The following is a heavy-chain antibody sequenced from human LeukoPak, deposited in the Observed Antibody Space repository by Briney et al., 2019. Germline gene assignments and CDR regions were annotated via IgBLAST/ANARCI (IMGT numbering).Heavy chain of an antibody. V-gene: IGHV3-30*02. CDR2: IRYDGSNK. CDR3: AREVYFYGDSAMEGGFDI. D-gene: IGHD3-10*01. Sequence: GGSLRLSCAASGFTFSSYGMHWVRQAPGKGLEWVAFIRYDGSNKYYADSVKGRFTISRDNAKNSLHLQMNSLRDEDTAVYYCAREVYFYGDSAMEGGFDIWGQGTMVTVSS. J-gene: IGHJ3*02. CDR1: GFTFSSYG.